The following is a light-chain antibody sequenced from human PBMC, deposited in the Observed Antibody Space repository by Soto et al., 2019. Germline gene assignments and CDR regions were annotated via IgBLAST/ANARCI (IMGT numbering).Light chain of an antibody. CDR3: QSYDSSLSGYVV. J-gene: IGLJ2*01. CDR1: NRDVGSYNL. CDR2: EVR. Sequence: QSALTQPASVSGSPGQSITISCIGTNRDVGSYNLVSWYQQRPGEAPKLIISEVRNRPSGISYRFTGSKSGTSASLAITGLQAEDEADYYCQSYDSSLSGYVVFCGGTKVTVL. V-gene: IGLV2-14*01.